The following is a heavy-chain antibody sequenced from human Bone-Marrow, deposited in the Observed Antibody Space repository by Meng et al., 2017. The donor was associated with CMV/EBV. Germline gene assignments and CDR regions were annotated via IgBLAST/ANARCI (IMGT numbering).Heavy chain of an antibody. D-gene: IGHD3-10*01. Sequence: ASVKVSCKASGYTFTGYYMHWVRQAPGQGLEWMGWINPNSGGTNYAQKFQGRVTMTRDTSISTAYMEVRRLRSDDTAVYYCARAQLGITMIRGVTPYFAYWGQGTRVTVSS. CDR3: ARAQLGITMIRGVTPYFAY. V-gene: IGHV1-2*02. CDR2: INPNSGGT. CDR1: GYTFTGYY. J-gene: IGHJ4*02.